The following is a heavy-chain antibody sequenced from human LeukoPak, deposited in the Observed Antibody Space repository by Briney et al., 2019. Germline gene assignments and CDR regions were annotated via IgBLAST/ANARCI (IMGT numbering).Heavy chain of an antibody. J-gene: IGHJ4*02. CDR2: IYHSGST. CDR3: ARGGPSMTTVNYYFDF. D-gene: IGHD4-11*01. CDR1: GGSISSGGYS. V-gene: IGHV4-30-2*01. Sequence: SETLSLTCAVSGGSISSGGYSWSWIRQPPGKGLEWIGYIYHSGSTYYNPSLKSRVTISVDRSKNQFSLKLSSVTAADTAVYHCARGGPSMTTVNYYFDFWGQGTLVTVSS.